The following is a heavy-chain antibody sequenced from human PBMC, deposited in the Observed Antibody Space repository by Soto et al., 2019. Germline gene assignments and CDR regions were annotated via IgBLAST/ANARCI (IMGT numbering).Heavy chain of an antibody. J-gene: IGHJ3*02. V-gene: IGHV3-53*01. D-gene: IGHD5-12*01. CDR2: VYDLDGT. CDR3: ATRHLREHAYDI. CDR1: GLTVSGKKY. Sequence: DVQLVESGGGLIQPGGSLRLSCVASGLTVSGKKYMAWVRQAPGEGPEWVSGVYDLDGTYYAVSVRGRFTTSIDSARTTLYLQMRKLRPEETPLYFCATRHLREHAYDIWGQGTMVTFSS.